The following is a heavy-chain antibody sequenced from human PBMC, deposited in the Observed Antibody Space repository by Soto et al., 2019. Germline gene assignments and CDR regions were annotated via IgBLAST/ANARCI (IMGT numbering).Heavy chain of an antibody. CDR2: IYYSGST. D-gene: IGHD3-10*01. CDR3: ARTMDRGYFDS. Sequence: QVQLQESGPGLVEPSETLSLTCTVSGGSIGGHFWSWIRQPPGKGLEWISYIYYSGSTKYNPSLSSRVTISVDTSKNQFSLILTSVTAADTAIYYCARTMDRGYFDSWGQGALVTVSA. V-gene: IGHV4-59*11. J-gene: IGHJ4*02. CDR1: GGSIGGHF.